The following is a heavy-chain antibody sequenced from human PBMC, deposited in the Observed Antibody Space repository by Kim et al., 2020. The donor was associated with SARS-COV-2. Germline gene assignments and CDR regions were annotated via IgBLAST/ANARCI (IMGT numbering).Heavy chain of an antibody. D-gene: IGHD3-16*01. CDR3: AKLRGYYLRGGDFDY. J-gene: IGHJ4*01. CDR2: ISGRDTHT. V-gene: IGHV3-23*01. CDR1: GFTFNNYD. Sequence: GGSLRLSYAASGFTFNNYDMTWVRQPPGKGLEWVSDISGRDTHTYYADSVQGRFTISRDSSKNTVYLQMDSLRAEDTAVYYCAKLRGYYLRGGDFDYWG.